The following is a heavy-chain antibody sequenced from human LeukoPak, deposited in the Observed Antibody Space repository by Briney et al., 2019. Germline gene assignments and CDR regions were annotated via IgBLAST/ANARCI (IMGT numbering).Heavy chain of an antibody. Sequence: SETLSLTCTVSGGSKSSYYWSWIRQPPGKGLEWIGYIYYSGSTNYNPSLKSRVTMSVDTSKNQFSLKLSSVTAADTAVYYCARRGPDYALEFGGQGTLVTVSS. CDR3: ARRGPDYALEF. J-gene: IGHJ4*02. D-gene: IGHD3-16*01. V-gene: IGHV4-59*12. CDR2: IYYSGST. CDR1: GGSKSSYY.